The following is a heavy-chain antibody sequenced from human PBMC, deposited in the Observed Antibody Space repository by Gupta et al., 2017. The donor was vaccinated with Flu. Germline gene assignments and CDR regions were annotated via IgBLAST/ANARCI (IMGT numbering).Heavy chain of an antibody. V-gene: IGHV3-23*01. CDR1: GFTFSSSA. CDR3: AKDSGSWRLVVTAYWDY. Sequence: EVQLLESGGGLVQPGGSLRLSCTASGFTFSSSAMSWVRQAPGKGLEWVAAIGGGGGSTYYADSVKGRSTISRDNSKNTLYLQMNSLRAEDTAVYYCAKDSGSWRLVVTAYWDYWGQGTLVTVSS. D-gene: IGHD2-21*02. CDR2: IGGGGGST. J-gene: IGHJ4*02.